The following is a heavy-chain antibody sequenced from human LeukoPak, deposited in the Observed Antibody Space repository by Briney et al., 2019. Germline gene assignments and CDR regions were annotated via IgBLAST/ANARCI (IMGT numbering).Heavy chain of an antibody. V-gene: IGHV4-39*01. D-gene: IGHD3-16*01. CDR3: ARLGDTHFDY. CDR2: IYYSGST. J-gene: IGHJ4*02. CDR1: GGSISGSTYH. Sequence: SETLSLTCTVSGGSISGSTYHWGWIRQAPGKGLEWIASIYYSGSTYYNPSLKSRVTISVDTSKNQFSMKLSSVTAADTAVFYCARLGDTHFDYWGQGTLVTVSS.